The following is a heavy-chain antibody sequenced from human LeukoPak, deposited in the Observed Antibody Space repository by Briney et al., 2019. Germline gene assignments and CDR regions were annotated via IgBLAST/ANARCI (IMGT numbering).Heavy chain of an antibody. Sequence: SETLSLTCTVSGGSISSSSYYWGWIRQPPGKGLEWIGSIYYSGSTYYNPSLKSRVTISVDTSKNQFSLKLSSVTAADTAVYYCARDLGGDGYNILDYWGQGTLVTVSS. CDR2: IYYSGST. CDR3: ARDLGGDGYNILDY. CDR1: GGSISSSSYY. D-gene: IGHD5-24*01. J-gene: IGHJ4*02. V-gene: IGHV4-39*07.